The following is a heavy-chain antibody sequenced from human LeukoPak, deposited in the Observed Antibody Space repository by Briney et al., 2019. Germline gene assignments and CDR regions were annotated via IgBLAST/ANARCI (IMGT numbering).Heavy chain of an antibody. CDR2: TYYSGTT. V-gene: IGHV4-39*01. Sequence: SETLSLTCTVSGGSISSSSDYWGWIRQPPGKGLEYIGSTYYSGTTYYSPSLKSRVSMSVGMSKNQFSLKLSSVTAADTAVYYCARHYYDSSGYRRDYYFDYWGQGTLVTVSS. J-gene: IGHJ4*02. CDR3: ARHYYDSSGYRRDYYFDY. D-gene: IGHD3-22*01. CDR1: GGSISSSSDY.